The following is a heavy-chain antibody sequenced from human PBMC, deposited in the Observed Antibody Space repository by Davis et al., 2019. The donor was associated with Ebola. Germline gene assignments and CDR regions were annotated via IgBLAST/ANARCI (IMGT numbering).Heavy chain of an antibody. Sequence: SVQVTCKASGGTFSSYAILWLRQAPGQGLEWIGGIIPIFGTANYAQKFQGRVTITADESTSTAYMELSSLRSEDTAVYYCARGGLRITMVRGVSPFDYWGQGTLVTVSS. J-gene: IGHJ4*02. CDR3: ARGGLRITMVRGVSPFDY. CDR1: GGTFSSYA. CDR2: IIPIFGTA. D-gene: IGHD3-10*01. V-gene: IGHV1-69*13.